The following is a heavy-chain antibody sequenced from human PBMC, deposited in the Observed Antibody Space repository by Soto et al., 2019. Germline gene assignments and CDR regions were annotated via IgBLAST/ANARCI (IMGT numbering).Heavy chain of an antibody. CDR3: ARRGYSSSWYYYYYYGMDV. D-gene: IGHD6-13*01. J-gene: IGHJ6*02. Sequence: QVQLVQSGAEVKKPGASVKVSCKASGYTFTRYDINRVRQATGQGLEWMGWMNPNSGNTGYAQKFQGRVTMTRNTSISTAYMELSSMRSEDTAVYYCARRGYSSSWYYYYYYGMDVWGQGTTVTVSS. V-gene: IGHV1-8*01. CDR2: MNPNSGNT. CDR1: GYTFTRYD.